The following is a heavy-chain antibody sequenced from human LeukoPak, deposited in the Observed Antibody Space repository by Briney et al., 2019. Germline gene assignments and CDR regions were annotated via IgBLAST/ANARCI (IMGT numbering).Heavy chain of an antibody. CDR1: GGSFSGYY. CDR3: ATTVTPFYFDY. J-gene: IGHJ4*02. CDR2: INHSGST. V-gene: IGHV4-34*01. D-gene: IGHD4-17*01. Sequence: SETLSLTCAVYGGSFSGYYWSWIRQPPGKGLEWIGEINHSGSTNYNPSLKSRVTISVDTSKNQFSLELSSVTAADTAVYYCATTVTPFYFDYWGQGTLVTVSS.